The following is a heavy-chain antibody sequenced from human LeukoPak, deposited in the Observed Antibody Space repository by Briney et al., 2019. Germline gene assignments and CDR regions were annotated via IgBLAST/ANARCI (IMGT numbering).Heavy chain of an antibody. CDR2: INHSGST. V-gene: IGHV4-34*01. CDR1: GGSFIGYY. Sequence: PSETLSLTCAVSGGSFIGYYWGWIRQPPGKGLEWIGEINHSGSTNYNPSLKSRVTISVDTSKNLFSLKLSSVTAADTAVYYCARRKRSGCSSTSCVLNWFDPVGQGQLPPVSS. D-gene: IGHD2-2*01. J-gene: IGHJ5*02. CDR3: ARRKRSGCSSTSCVLNWFDP.